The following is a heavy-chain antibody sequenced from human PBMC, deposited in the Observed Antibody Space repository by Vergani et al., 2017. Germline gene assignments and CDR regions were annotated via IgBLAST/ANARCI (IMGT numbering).Heavy chain of an antibody. CDR2: INPSGGST. D-gene: IGHD3-16*01. CDR3: ARDLGAGAQGPAYYYGMDV. J-gene: IGHJ6*02. CDR1: GYTFTSYY. Sequence: QVQLVQSGAEVKKPGASVKVSCKASGYTFTSYYMHWVRQAPGQGLEWMGIINPSGGSTSYAQKFQGRVTMTRDTSTSTVYMELSSLRSEDTAVYYCARDLGAGAQGPAYYYGMDVWGQGTTVTVSS. V-gene: IGHV1-46*01.